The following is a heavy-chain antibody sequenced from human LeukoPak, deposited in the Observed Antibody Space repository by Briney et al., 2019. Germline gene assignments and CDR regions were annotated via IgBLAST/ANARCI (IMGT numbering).Heavy chain of an antibody. CDR2: TYYRSKWRD. CDR3: ARSGRYTFDY. CDR1: GDSFSSNSAV. V-gene: IGHV6-1*01. Sequence: SQTLSLTCAISGDSFSSNSAVWNWIRQSPSRGLEWLGKTYYRSKWRDDSAGSVRGRVTITPDTSKNQFSLQLSSVTPEDTAVYYCARSGRYTFDYWGQGILVTVSS. J-gene: IGHJ4*02. D-gene: IGHD1-26*01.